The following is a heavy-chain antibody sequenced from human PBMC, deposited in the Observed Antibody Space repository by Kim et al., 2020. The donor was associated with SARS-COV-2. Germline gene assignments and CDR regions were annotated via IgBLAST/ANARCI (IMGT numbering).Heavy chain of an antibody. Sequence: SETLSLTCTVSGGSISSYYWSWIRQPPGKGLEWIGYIYYSGSTNYNPSLKSRVTISVDTSKNQFSLKLSSVTAADTAVYYCARIGGEMATRDWYFDLWGRGTLVTVSS. CDR3: ARIGGEMATRDWYFDL. D-gene: IGHD2-15*01. CDR2: IYYSGST. J-gene: IGHJ2*01. V-gene: IGHV4-59*13. CDR1: GGSISSYY.